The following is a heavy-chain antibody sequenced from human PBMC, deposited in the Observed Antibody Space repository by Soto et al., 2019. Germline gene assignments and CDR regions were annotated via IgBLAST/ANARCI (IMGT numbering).Heavy chain of an antibody. D-gene: IGHD2-2*01. CDR3: AREYCSSTSCHENWFDP. V-gene: IGHV4-59*01. CDR2: IYYSGST. J-gene: IGHJ5*02. Sequence: LSLTCTVSGGSISSYYWSWIRQPPGKGLEWIGYIYYSGSTNYNPSLKSRVTISVDTSKNQFSLKLSSVTAADTAVYYCAREYCSSTSCHENWFDPWGQGTLVTVSS. CDR1: GGSISSYY.